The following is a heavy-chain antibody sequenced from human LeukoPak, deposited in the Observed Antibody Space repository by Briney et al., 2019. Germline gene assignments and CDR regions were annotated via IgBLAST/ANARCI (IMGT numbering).Heavy chain of an antibody. Sequence: GASVQVSCKTSGYTFTSYHMHWVRQAPGQGLEWVAIIKSTGDTTVYAQKFQGRVTVTRDTSTSTVYMDLSSLSSEDTAVYYCEREDAHTYYFDFWGPGTLVTVSS. CDR3: EREDAHTYYFDF. CDR2: IKSTGDTT. V-gene: IGHV1-46*01. D-gene: IGHD2-2*01. CDR1: GYTFTSYH. J-gene: IGHJ4*02.